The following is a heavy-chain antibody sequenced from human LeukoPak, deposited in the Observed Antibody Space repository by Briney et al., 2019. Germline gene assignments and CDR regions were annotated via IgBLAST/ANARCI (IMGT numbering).Heavy chain of an antibody. D-gene: IGHD3-10*01. CDR3: ARAPGYYGSGSYPNWFDP. J-gene: IGHJ5*02. Sequence: SETLSLTCTVSGGSISSYYWSWIRQPPGKGLEWIGYIYYSGSTNYNPSLKSRVTISVDTSKNQFSLKLSSVTAADTAVYYCARAPGYYGSGSYPNWFDPWGQGTLVTVSS. CDR2: IYYSGST. V-gene: IGHV4-59*01. CDR1: GGSISSYY.